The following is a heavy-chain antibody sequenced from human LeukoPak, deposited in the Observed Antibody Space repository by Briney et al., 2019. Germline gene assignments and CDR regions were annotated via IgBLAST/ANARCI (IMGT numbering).Heavy chain of an antibody. J-gene: IGHJ4*02. V-gene: IGHV3-30*02. CDR3: ATDISTHYFGS. D-gene: IGHD3-9*01. CDR1: GISFRSYG. Sequence: GGSLRLSCAASGISFRSYGMHWVRQAPGKGLEWVTFIWYDASNKHYAESVKGRFTISRDNSRNTVFLQMNSLRAEGTAIYYCATDISTHYFGSWGQGTLVTVSS. CDR2: IWYDASNK.